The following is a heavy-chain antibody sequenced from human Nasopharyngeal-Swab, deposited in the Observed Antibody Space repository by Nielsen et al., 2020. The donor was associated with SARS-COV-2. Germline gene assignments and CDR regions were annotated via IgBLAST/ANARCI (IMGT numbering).Heavy chain of an antibody. Sequence: SLKISCAASGFTFDDYAMYWVRQAPGKGLEWVSGISWNSRTIGYADSVKGRFTISRDNAKNSLYLQMNSLRAEDKALYYCAKDAPAVAGIGRGDDYWGQGTLVTVSS. J-gene: IGHJ4*02. CDR3: AKDAPAVAGIGRGDDY. CDR1: GFTFDDYA. V-gene: IGHV3-9*01. D-gene: IGHD6-19*01. CDR2: ISWNSRTI.